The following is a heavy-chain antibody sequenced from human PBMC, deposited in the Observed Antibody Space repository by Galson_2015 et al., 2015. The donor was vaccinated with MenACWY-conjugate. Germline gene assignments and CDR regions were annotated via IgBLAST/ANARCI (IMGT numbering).Heavy chain of an antibody. D-gene: IGHD5-18*01. CDR3: ARVPTWGSSFGSFDY. V-gene: IGHV4-59*08. J-gene: IGHJ4*02. Sequence: ETLSLTCTVSGGSISSHYWSWFRQPPGKGLEWIAYIRDTGSLKDNPSLKSRVTTSADKSNNQFSLRLISVTAADTAVYYCARVPTWGSSFGSFDYWGQGSLVAVSS. CDR1: GGSISSHY. CDR2: IRDTGSL.